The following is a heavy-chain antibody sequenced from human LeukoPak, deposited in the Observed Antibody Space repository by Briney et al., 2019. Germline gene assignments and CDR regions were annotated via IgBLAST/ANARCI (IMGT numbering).Heavy chain of an antibody. CDR3: ARGGPSDY. CDR2: ISSTGTYI. V-gene: IGHV3-21*01. Sequence: GGSLRLSCAASGFTFSSYSMNWVRQAPGKGLEWVSSISSTGTYIYYADSVKGRFTISRDNAKNSLYLQMNSLRAEDTAVYYCARGGPSDYWGQGTLVTVSS. CDR1: GFTFSSYS. J-gene: IGHJ4*02.